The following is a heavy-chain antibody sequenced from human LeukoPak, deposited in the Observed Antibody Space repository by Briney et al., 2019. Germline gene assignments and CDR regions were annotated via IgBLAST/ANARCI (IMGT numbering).Heavy chain of an antibody. Sequence: GGSLRLSCAASGFTVSSNYMNWVRQAPGKGLEWVSYISSSSSTIYYADSVKGRFTISRDNAKNSLYLQMNSLRAEDTAVYYCARMTTVTSFDYWGQGTLVTVSS. V-gene: IGHV3-48*01. CDR3: ARMTTVTSFDY. CDR2: ISSSSSTI. J-gene: IGHJ4*02. D-gene: IGHD4-17*01. CDR1: GFTVSSNY.